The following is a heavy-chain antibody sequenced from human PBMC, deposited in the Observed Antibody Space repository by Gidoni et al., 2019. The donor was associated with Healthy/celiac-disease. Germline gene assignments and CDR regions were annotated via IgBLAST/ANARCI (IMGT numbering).Heavy chain of an antibody. D-gene: IGHD6-13*01. CDR2: IVVGRGNT. V-gene: IGHV1-58*02. Sequence: QMQLVQSGPEVKKPGTSVKVSCKASGFTFTSPAMQWVRQARGPRLEWIGWIVVGRGNTNYAQKFQERVTITRDMSTSTAYMELSSLRSEDTAVYYCAADGGNSSSWYGRFDYWGQGTLVTVSS. CDR1: GFTFTSPA. J-gene: IGHJ4*02. CDR3: AADGGNSSSWYGRFDY.